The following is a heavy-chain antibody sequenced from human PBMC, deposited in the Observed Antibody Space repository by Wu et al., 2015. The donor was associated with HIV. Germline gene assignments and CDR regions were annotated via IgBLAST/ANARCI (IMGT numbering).Heavy chain of an antibody. Sequence: QVQLVQSGAEVKKPGSSVKVSCKASGGTFSSYAISWVRQAPGQGLEWMGGIIPIFGTANYAQKFQGRVTITTDESTSTAYMELSSLRSEDTAVYYCARVGSGSYYKGGWFDPVGPGEPWSTVSS. V-gene: IGHV1-69*05. D-gene: IGHD3-10*01. J-gene: IGHJ5*02. CDR3: ARVGSGSYYKGGWFDP. CDR1: GGTFSSYA. CDR2: IIPIFGTA.